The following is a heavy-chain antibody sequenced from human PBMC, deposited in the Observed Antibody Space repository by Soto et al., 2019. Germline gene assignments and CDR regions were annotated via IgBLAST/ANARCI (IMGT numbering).Heavy chain of an antibody. Sequence: QVQLQQWGAGLLKPSETLSLTCAVYGGSFSGYYWSWIRQPPGKGLEWIGEINHSGSTNYNPSLKSRVTLSVDTSKNQFSLKLSSVTAADTAVYYCARIKDDILTGYYKGFKYYYGMDVWGQGTTVTVSS. CDR1: GGSFSGYY. V-gene: IGHV4-34*01. D-gene: IGHD3-9*01. J-gene: IGHJ6*02. CDR3: ARIKDDILTGYYKGFKYYYGMDV. CDR2: INHSGST.